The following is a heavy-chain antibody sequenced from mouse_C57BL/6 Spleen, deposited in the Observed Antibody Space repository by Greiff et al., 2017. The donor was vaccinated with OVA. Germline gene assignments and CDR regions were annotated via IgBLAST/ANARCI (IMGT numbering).Heavy chain of an antibody. Sequence: EVMLVESGRGLVKPGGSLKLSCAASGFTFSSYAMSWVRQTPEKRLEWVATISDGGSYTYYPDNVKGRFTISRDNAKNNLYLQMSHLKSEDTAMYYCARASIYGSSYVDYWGQGTSVTVSS. V-gene: IGHV5-4*03. CDR2: ISDGGSYT. CDR1: GFTFSSYA. CDR3: ARASIYGSSYVDY. J-gene: IGHJ4*01. D-gene: IGHD1-1*01.